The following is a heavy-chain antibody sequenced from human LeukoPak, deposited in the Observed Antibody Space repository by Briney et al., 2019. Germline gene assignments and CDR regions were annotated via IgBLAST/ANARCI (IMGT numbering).Heavy chain of an antibody. D-gene: IGHD1-26*01. CDR1: GFTFSSYS. CDR3: ARDRQYSGSSWGY. CDR2: ISSSSSYI. V-gene: IGHV3-21*01. J-gene: IGHJ4*02. Sequence: GGSLRLSCAASGFTFSSYSMNWVRQAPGKGLEWVSSISSSSSYIYYAGSVKGRFTISRDNAKNSLYLQMNSLRADDTAVYYCARDRQYSGSSWGYWGQGTLVTVSS.